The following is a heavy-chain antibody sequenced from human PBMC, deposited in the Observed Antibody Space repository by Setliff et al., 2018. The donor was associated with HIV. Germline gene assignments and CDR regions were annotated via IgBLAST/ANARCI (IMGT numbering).Heavy chain of an antibody. CDR2: IYPSDADT. Sequence: LKISCQASGYTFPTYWVGWVRQKPGKGLEWMGIIYPSDADTRYSPSFQGQVTISADKSINTAFLQWSSLEASDTAIYYCATHMRGGYDAFDVWGQGT. V-gene: IGHV5-51*01. CDR1: GYTFPTYW. D-gene: IGHD3-16*01. CDR3: ATHMRGGYDAFDV. J-gene: IGHJ3*01.